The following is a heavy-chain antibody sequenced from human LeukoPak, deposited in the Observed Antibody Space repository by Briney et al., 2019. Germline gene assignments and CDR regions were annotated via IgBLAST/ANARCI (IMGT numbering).Heavy chain of an antibody. J-gene: IGHJ1*01. V-gene: IGHV3-23*01. D-gene: IGHD2-15*01. Sequence: PGGSLRLSCAASGFTFGSYAMGWVRRAPEKGLEWVSAISGSGGSTYYADSVKGRFTISRDNSKDTLYLQMNSLRAEDTAVYYCAKDRRLAEGSAEYFQHWGQGTLVTVSS. CDR3: AKDRRLAEGSAEYFQH. CDR1: GFTFGSYA. CDR2: ISGSGGST.